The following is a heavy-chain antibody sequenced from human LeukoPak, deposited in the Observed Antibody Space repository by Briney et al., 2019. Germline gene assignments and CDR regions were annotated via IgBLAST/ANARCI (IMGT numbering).Heavy chain of an antibody. CDR1: GFTFSSYS. Sequence: KTGGSLRLSCAASGFTFSSYSTNWVRQAPGKGLEWVSSISSSSSYIYYADSVKGRFTISRDNAKNSLYLQMNSLRAEDTAVYYCATEGDYYDSSGYLRVDYWGQGTLVTVSS. J-gene: IGHJ4*02. D-gene: IGHD3-22*01. CDR3: ATEGDYYDSSGYLRVDY. V-gene: IGHV3-21*01. CDR2: ISSSSSYI.